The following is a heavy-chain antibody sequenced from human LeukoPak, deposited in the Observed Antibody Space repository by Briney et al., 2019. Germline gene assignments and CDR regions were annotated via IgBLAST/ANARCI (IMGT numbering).Heavy chain of an antibody. J-gene: IGHJ4*02. CDR1: GFTFSSYT. Sequence: PGGSLRLSCAASGFTFSSYTMNWVRQVPGKGLEWVSSITSSSSYIYYADSVMGRFTISRDNANNSLYLQMNSLRAEDTAVYYCARADCGGDCSIPSNFDYWGQGTLVTVSS. D-gene: IGHD2-21*02. V-gene: IGHV3-21*01. CDR2: ITSSSSYI. CDR3: ARADCGGDCSIPSNFDY.